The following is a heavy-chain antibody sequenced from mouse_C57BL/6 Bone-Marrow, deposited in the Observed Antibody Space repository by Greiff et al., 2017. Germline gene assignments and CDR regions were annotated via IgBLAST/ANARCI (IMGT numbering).Heavy chain of an antibody. CDR3: AREGYYYGIDY. Sequence: EVQLVESEGGLVQPGSSMKLSCTASGFTFSDYYMAWVRQVPEKGLEWVANINYDGSSTYYLDSLKSRFIISRDNAKNILYLQMSSLKSEDTATYYCAREGYYYGIDYWGQGTTPTVSS. CDR2: INYDGSST. D-gene: IGHD1-1*01. V-gene: IGHV5-16*01. CDR1: GFTFSDYY. J-gene: IGHJ2*01.